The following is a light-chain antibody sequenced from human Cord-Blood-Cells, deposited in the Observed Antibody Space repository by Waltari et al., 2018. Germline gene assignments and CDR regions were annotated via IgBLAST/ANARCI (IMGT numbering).Light chain of an antibody. CDR3: CSYAGSNWV. CDR2: DVS. V-gene: IGLV2-11*01. Sequence: QSALTQPRSVSGSPGQSVTISCTGTSSDVGGYNYVSWYQQHPGKAPKLMIYDVSKRPSGVPDRFSGSKSGNTASLTISGLQAEDEVDYYCCSYAGSNWVFGGGTKLTVL. J-gene: IGLJ3*02. CDR1: SSDVGGYNY.